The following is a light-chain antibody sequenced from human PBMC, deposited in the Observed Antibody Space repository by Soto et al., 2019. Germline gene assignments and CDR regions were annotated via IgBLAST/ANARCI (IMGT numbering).Light chain of an antibody. CDR3: QQYCSSLS. CDR2: GAS. V-gene: IGKV3-20*01. Sequence: EIVLTQSPGTLSLSPGERATLSCRASQSVSSTYLGWYQQKPGQAPRLLIYGASSRATGIPDRFSGSGSGTDFTLAISRVEPEDFGVYYCQQYCSSLSFGGGTKVEIK. CDR1: QSVSSTY. J-gene: IGKJ4*01.